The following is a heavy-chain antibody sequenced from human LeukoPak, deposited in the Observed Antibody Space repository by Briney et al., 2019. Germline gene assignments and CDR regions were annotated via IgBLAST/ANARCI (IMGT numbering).Heavy chain of an antibody. V-gene: IGHV3-74*01. CDR1: GFTFSSCW. Sequence: GGSLRLSCAASGFTFSSCWMHWVRQGPGKGLVWVSRMNSDGSGTTYADSVKGRFTVSRDNAKNTLYLQMNSLRAEDTAVYYCARADYGDYHFDYWGQGTLVTVSS. CDR2: MNSDGSGT. J-gene: IGHJ4*02. CDR3: ARADYGDYHFDY. D-gene: IGHD4-17*01.